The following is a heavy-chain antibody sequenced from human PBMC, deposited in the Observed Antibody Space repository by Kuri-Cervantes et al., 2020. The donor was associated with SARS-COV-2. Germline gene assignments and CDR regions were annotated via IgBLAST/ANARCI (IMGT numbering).Heavy chain of an antibody. CDR2: IYYGGST. CDR3: VKGGARITNSGVVIANWFDP. CDR1: GGSFSGYY. J-gene: IGHJ5*02. D-gene: IGHD3-3*01. Sequence: SETLSPTCAVYGGSFSGYYWSWIRQPPGKGLEWIGYIYYGGSTNYNPSLKSRVTISVDTSKNQFSLKLSSVTAADTAVYYCVKGGARITNSGVVIANWFDPWGQGTLVTVSS. V-gene: IGHV4-59*12.